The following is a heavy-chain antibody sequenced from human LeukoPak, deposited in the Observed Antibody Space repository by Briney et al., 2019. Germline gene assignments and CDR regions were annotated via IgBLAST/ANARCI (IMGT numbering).Heavy chain of an antibody. Sequence: PSETLSLTCTVSGGSISSNYMSWVRQAPGKGLEWVSVIYSGGSTYYADSVKGRFTISRDNSKNTLYLQMNSLRAEDTAVYYCARVGYNEYYGMDVWGQGTTVTVSS. J-gene: IGHJ6*02. D-gene: IGHD5-24*01. CDR1: GGSISSNY. CDR2: IYSGGST. V-gene: IGHV3-53*01. CDR3: ARVGYNEYYGMDV.